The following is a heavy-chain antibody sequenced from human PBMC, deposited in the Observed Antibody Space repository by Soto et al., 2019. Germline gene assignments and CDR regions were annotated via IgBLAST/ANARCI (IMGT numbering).Heavy chain of an antibody. Sequence: QLHLVQSGAVVKKPGASVTVSCSASGYPVTAYYMHWVRQAPGRGLEWMGGINPATGAAKYTQTFQGRVTMTRDTSTSKVFTELSGLTSEDTAGFYCARGGGVGVAGSAAFDMWGQGTLVTVSS. D-gene: IGHD3-3*01. CDR3: ARGGGVGVAGSAAFDM. V-gene: IGHV1-2*02. CDR1: GYPVTAYY. J-gene: IGHJ3*02. CDR2: INPATGAA.